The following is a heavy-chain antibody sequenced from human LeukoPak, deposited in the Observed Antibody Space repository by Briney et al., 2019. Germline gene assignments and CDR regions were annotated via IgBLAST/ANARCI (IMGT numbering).Heavy chain of an antibody. CDR3: ASAVSGFGEFEFDY. CDR2: IYPGDSVT. CDR1: GYSFTSYW. V-gene: IGHV5-51*01. J-gene: IGHJ4*02. Sequence: GESLKISCKGSGYSFTSYWIGCRRQMPGKGLEWMGIIYPGDSVTRYSPSFQGQVTISDDKSISTAYLQWSSLKASDTAMYYCASAVSGFGEFEFDYWGQGTLVTVSS. D-gene: IGHD3-10*01.